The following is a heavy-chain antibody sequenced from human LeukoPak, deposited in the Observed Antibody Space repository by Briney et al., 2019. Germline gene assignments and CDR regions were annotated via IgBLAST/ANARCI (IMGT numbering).Heavy chain of an antibody. CDR2: FDPEDDKT. V-gene: IGHV1-24*01. J-gene: IGHJ4*02. CDR1: GHSLTELS. Sequence: ASVKVSCKVSGHSLTELSMHWVRQAPGKGLEWMGGFDPEDDKTIYAQKYQDRVTMTEDTSTDTAYMELSSLRSDDTAVFYCATTWRWIQPRYDYWGQGTLATVSS. CDR3: ATTWRWIQPRYDY. D-gene: IGHD5-18*01.